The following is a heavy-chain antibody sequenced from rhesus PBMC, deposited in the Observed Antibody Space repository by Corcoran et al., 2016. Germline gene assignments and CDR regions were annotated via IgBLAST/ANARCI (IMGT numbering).Heavy chain of an antibody. CDR3: ARAGGFWTGFYGLDS. J-gene: IGHJ6*01. D-gene: IGHD3-3*01. CDR1: GGSISSSNW. V-gene: IGHV4-93*01. Sequence: QVQLQESGPAVVKPSETLSLTCAVSGGSISSSNWWSWIRQSPGKGREWIGGIYGSGGSTEYNPSLKSRVTISTDTSKIQFSLKLSSVTAADTAVYYCARAGGFWTGFYGLDSWGQGVVVTVSS. CDR2: IYGSGGST.